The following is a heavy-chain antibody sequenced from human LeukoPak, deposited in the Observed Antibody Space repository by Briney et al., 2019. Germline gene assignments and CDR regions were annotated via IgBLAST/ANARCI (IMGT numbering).Heavy chain of an antibody. J-gene: IGHJ6*03. CDR2: IYYSGST. V-gene: IGHV4-59*01. CDR3: ARVLQTWEQWLVHPYYYMHV. Sequence: SETLSLTCTVSGGSISSYYWSWIRQPPGKGLEWIGYIYYSGSTNYNPSLKSRVTISVDTSKNQFSLKLSSVTAADTAAYYCARVLQTWEQWLVHPYYYMHVWGKGTTVTVSS. D-gene: IGHD6-19*01. CDR1: GGSISSYY.